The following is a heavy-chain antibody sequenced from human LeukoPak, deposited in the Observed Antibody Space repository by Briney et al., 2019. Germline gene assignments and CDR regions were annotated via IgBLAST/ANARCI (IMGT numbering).Heavy chain of an antibody. CDR3: AREALYNWNDGGFWFDP. D-gene: IGHD1-20*01. Sequence: PSETLSLTCAVYGGSFSGYYWSWIRQPPGKGLEWIGEINHSGSTNYNPSLKSRVTISVDTSKNQFSLKLSSVTAADTAVYYCAREALYNWNDGGFWFDPGAREPWSPSPQ. V-gene: IGHV4-34*01. CDR1: GGSFSGYY. J-gene: IGHJ5*02. CDR2: INHSGST.